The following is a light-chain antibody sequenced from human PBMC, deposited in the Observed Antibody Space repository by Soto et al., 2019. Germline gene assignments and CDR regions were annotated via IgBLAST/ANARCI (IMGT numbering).Light chain of an antibody. CDR2: EVS. V-gene: IGLV2-14*01. CDR3: SAYTSGSDVYV. CDR1: SSDVGSYHY. J-gene: IGLJ1*01. Sequence: QSALTQPASVSGSPGQSITISCTGTSSDVGSYHYVSWFQQHPGKAPKLIIFEVSDRPSGVSTRFSGSKSGDTASLTISGLQADEEADYYCSAYTSGSDVYVIGGGKKVIV.